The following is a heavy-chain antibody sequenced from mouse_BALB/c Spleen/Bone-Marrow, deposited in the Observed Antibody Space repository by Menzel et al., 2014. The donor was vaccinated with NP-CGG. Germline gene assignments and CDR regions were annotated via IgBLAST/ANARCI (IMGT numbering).Heavy chain of an antibody. Sequence: VQLQQSGPELVKPGASVKMSCKASGYTFTDYVISWVKQRTGLGLERIGEIYPGSGSTYYNEKFKGKATLTADKSTNTAYMQRSSLTSEYSAVYFCARDYDYDWYFDVWGAGTTVTVSS. D-gene: IGHD2-4*01. CDR3: ARDYDYDWYFDV. CDR2: IYPGSGST. V-gene: IGHV1-81*01. J-gene: IGHJ1*01. CDR1: GYTFTDYV.